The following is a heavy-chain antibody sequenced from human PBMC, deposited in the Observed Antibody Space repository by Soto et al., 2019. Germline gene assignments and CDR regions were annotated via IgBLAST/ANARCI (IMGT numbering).Heavy chain of an antibody. Sequence: EAQLLQSGGGLVHPGGSLTLSCVASGFSFSKFGMDWVRQAPGKGLEWVSVIGGSGVDTYYTDSVRGRFTMSRDNSKNTLFLQMDSLTVDDTAVYYCAKERDPGGAFDVWGQGTMVSVSS. CDR2: IGGSGVDT. CDR1: GFSFSKFG. V-gene: IGHV3-23*01. D-gene: IGHD2-21*02. CDR3: AKERDPGGAFDV. J-gene: IGHJ3*01.